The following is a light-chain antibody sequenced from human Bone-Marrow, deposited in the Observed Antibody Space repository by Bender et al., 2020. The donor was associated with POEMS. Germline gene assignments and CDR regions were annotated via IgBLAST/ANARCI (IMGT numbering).Light chain of an antibody. J-gene: IGLJ1*01. CDR2: DVT. V-gene: IGLV2-14*03. CDR3: SSYTGSNNV. Sequence: QSALTQPASVSGSPGQSITISCTGTSSDVGGYNFVSWYQHHPGKVPKLMIYDVTNRPSGVSNRFSGSKSGSTASLTISGLQAEDEADYYCSSYTGSNNVFGTGTKVTVL. CDR1: SSDVGGYNF.